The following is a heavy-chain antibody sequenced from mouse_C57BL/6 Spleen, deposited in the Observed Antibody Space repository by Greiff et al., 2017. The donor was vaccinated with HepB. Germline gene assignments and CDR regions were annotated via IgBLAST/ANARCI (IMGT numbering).Heavy chain of an antibody. J-gene: IGHJ1*03. CDR2: IYPGDGDT. CDR1: GYAFSSYW. V-gene: IGHV1-80*01. D-gene: IGHD2-4*01. CDR3: GRGLRPDHWYFDV. Sequence: VQLQQSGAELVKPGASVKISCKASGYAFSSYWMNWVKQRPGKGLEWIGQIYPGDGDTNYNGKFKGKATLTADKSSSTAYMQLSILTSEDSAVYFCGRGLRPDHWYFDVWGTGTTVTVSS.